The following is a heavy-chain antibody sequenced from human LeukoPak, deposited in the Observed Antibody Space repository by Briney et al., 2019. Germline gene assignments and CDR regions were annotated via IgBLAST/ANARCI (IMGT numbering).Heavy chain of an antibody. D-gene: IGHD2-2*01. Sequence: ASVKVSCKASGYTFTGYHMHWVRQAPGQGLEWMGRINPNSGDTNYAQKFQGRVAMTRDTSISTAFMELTRLRSDDTAVYYCARDYCSSPSCLFDYWGQGTLVNVSS. J-gene: IGHJ4*02. CDR1: GYTFTGYH. CDR3: ARDYCSSPSCLFDY. CDR2: INPNSGDT. V-gene: IGHV1-2*06.